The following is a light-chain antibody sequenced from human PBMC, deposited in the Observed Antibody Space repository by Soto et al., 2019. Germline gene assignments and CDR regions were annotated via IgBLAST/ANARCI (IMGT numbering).Light chain of an antibody. J-gene: IGKJ1*01. CDR1: QSVLYSSNNKNY. Sequence: DIVMTLSPDSLAVSLGERATINCKSSQSVLYSSNNKNYLAWYQQKPGQPPKLLIYWASTRESGVPDRFSCSGSGTDFTLTISSLQAEDVAVYYCQQYYSTPQTFGQGTKVDIK. CDR3: QQYYSTPQT. V-gene: IGKV4-1*01. CDR2: WAS.